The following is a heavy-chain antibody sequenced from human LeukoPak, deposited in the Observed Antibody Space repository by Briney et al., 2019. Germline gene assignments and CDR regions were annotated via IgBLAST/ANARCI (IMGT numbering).Heavy chain of an antibody. J-gene: IGHJ4*02. CDR2: IYFSGST. CDR3: ARGWRQQLAPFDY. V-gene: IGHV4-59*08. D-gene: IGHD6-13*01. Sequence: SETLSLTCTVSGGSISSYYWSWIRQPPGKGLEWIGNIYFSGSTNYNPSLKSRVSISVDTSKNQFSLKLTSATAADTAVYYCARGWRQQLAPFDYWGQGTLVTVSS. CDR1: GGSISSYY.